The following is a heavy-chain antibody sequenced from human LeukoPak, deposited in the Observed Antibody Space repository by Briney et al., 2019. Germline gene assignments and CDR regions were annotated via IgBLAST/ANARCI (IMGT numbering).Heavy chain of an antibody. Sequence: GGSLRLSFAASGFTFSDYYMSWIRQAPGKGLEWVSYISSSGSTMSYADSVKGRFTISRDNAKNSLSLQMNSLRAEDTAVYYCARVRGQLHFDYWGQGTLVTVSS. CDR3: ARVRGQLHFDY. D-gene: IGHD6-6*01. CDR2: ISSSGSTM. CDR1: GFTFSDYY. J-gene: IGHJ4*02. V-gene: IGHV3-11*04.